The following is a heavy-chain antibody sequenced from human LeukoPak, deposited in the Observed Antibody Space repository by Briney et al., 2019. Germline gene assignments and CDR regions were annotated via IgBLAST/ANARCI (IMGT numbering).Heavy chain of an antibody. CDR1: GFTFSSYA. D-gene: IGHD6-19*01. Sequence: PGGSLRLSCAASGFTFSSYAMSWVRQAPGKGLEWVSSFSGSGGSTYYADSVKGRFTISRDNSKNTLYLQMNSLRAEDTAVYYCARYGNGAWLAHYSFDIWGQGTMVTVSA. J-gene: IGHJ3*02. CDR3: ARYGNGAWLAHYSFDI. V-gene: IGHV3-23*01. CDR2: FSGSGGST.